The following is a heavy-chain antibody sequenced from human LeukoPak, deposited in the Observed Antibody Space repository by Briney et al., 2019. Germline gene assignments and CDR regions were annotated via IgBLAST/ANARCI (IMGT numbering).Heavy chain of an antibody. CDR1: GFTFSSYA. D-gene: IGHD4-17*01. CDR2: ISYDGSDK. J-gene: IGHJ4*02. CDR3: ARDSTGPDY. V-gene: IGHV3-30*04. Sequence: QPGGSLRLSCAASGFTFSSYAMHWVRQAPGKGLEWVAVISYDGSDKSYADAVKGRFTISRDNSKNTLYLQMNSLRAEDTAVYYCARDSTGPDYWGQGTLVTVSS.